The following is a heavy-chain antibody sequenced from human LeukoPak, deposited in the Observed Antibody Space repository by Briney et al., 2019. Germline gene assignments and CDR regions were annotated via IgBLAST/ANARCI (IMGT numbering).Heavy chain of an antibody. V-gene: IGHV3-53*01. D-gene: IGHD3-10*01. CDR1: GFTVSSNY. Sequence: GGSLRLSCAASGFTVSSNYMTWVRQAPGKGLEWVSVIYSGGSTYYADSVKGRFTISRDNSKSTLYIQMNSLRAEDTAVYYCARAKPKNMVRGLIMRRESRYYFDYWGQGTLVTVSS. CDR3: ARAKPKNMVRGLIMRRESRYYFDY. CDR2: IYSGGST. J-gene: IGHJ4*02.